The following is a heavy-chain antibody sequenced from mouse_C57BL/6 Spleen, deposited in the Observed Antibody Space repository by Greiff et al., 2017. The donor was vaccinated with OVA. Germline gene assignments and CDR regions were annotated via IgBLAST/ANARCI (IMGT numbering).Heavy chain of an antibody. CDR2: IRSGGDYI. CDR1: GFTFSSYA. Sequence: EVQLVESGEGLVKPGGSLKLSCAASGFTFSSYAMSWVRQTPEKRLEWVAYIRSGGDYIYYADTVKGRFTISRNNARNTLYLKMSSLKSEDTAMYYCTRAPGGSYAMDYWGKGTSVTVSS. J-gene: IGHJ4*01. V-gene: IGHV5-9-1*02. CDR3: TRAPGGSYAMDY.